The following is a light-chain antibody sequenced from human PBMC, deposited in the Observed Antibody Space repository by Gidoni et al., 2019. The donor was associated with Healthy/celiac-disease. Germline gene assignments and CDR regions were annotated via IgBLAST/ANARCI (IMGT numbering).Light chain of an antibody. CDR1: QSVLYSSNNKNY. Sequence: LGERATINCKSSQSVLYSSNNKNYLAWYQQKPGQPPKLLIYWASTRESGVPDRFSGSGSGTDFTLTISSLQAEDVAVYYCQQYYSTPTWTFGQGTKVEIK. CDR2: WAS. CDR3: QQYYSTPTWT. J-gene: IGKJ1*01. V-gene: IGKV4-1*01.